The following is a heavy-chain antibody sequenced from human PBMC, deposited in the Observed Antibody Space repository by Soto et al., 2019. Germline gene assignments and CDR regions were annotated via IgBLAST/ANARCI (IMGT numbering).Heavy chain of an antibody. CDR1: GYTLTSYG. CDR3: AREPNPYDYIWGSYREPWFDP. Sequence: ASVKVSCKASGYTLTSYGISWVRQAPGQGLEWMGWISAYNGNTNYAQKLQGRVTMTTDTSTSTAYMELRSLRSDDTAVYYCAREPNPYDYIWGSYREPWFDPWGQGTLVTVSS. CDR2: ISAYNGNT. V-gene: IGHV1-18*01. D-gene: IGHD3-16*02. J-gene: IGHJ5*02.